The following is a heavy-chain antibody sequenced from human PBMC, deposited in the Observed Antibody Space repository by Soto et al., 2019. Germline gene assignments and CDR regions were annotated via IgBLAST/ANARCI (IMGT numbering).Heavy chain of an antibody. V-gene: IGHV1-69*06. Sequence: GASVKVSCKASGGTFSSYAISRVRQAPGQGLEWMGGIIPIFGTANYAQKFQGRVTITADKSTSTAYMELSSLRSEDTAVYYCARVGKLMQLGAFDIWGQGTMVTVSS. J-gene: IGHJ3*02. CDR2: IIPIFGTA. CDR1: GGTFSSYA. CDR3: ARVGKLMQLGAFDI. D-gene: IGHD1-1*01.